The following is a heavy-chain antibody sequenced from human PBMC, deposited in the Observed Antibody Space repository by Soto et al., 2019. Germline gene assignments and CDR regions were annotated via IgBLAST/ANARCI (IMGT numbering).Heavy chain of an antibody. Sequence: QVPLVQSGAEVKKPGASVKVSCKASGYTFTSYAMHWVRQAPGQRLEWMGWINAGNGNTKYSQKFQGRVTITRDTSASTAYMELSSLRAEDTAVYYCAGTRGYCSGGSCYRDYYGMDVWGQGTTVTVSS. CDR2: INAGNGNT. V-gene: IGHV1-3*01. J-gene: IGHJ6*02. CDR3: AGTRGYCSGGSCYRDYYGMDV. D-gene: IGHD2-15*01. CDR1: GYTFTSYA.